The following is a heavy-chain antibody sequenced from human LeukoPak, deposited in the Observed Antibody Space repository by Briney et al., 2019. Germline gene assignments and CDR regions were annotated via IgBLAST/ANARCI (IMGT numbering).Heavy chain of an antibody. D-gene: IGHD4-23*01. J-gene: IGHJ3*01. V-gene: IGHV3-30*03. Sequence: GGSLRLSCAASGFTFSTYGMHWVRQAPGKGLEGVAVISFEGSNNFYADSVKGRFTISRDNSKNTLYLQMNSLRVEDTAVYYCATGGASVFLDAFDVWGQGTMVTVSS. CDR2: ISFEGSNN. CDR3: ATGGASVFLDAFDV. CDR1: GFTFSTYG.